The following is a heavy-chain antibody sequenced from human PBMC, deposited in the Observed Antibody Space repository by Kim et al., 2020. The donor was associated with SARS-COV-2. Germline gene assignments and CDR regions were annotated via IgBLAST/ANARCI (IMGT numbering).Heavy chain of an antibody. CDR3: ARDRVLRVGATPLVFGY. D-gene: IGHD1-26*01. CDR1: GYTFTSYG. J-gene: IGHJ4*02. V-gene: IGHV1-18*01. CDR2: ISAYNGNT. Sequence: ASVKVSCKASGYTFTSYGISWVRQAPGQGLEWMGWISAYNGNTNYAQKLQGRVTMTTDTSTSTAYMELRSLRSDDTAVYYCARDRVLRVGATPLVFGYWGQGTLVTVSS.